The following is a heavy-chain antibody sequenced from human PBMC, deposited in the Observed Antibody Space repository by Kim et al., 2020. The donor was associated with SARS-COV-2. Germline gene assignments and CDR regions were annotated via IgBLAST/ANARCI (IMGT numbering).Heavy chain of an antibody. V-gene: IGHV3-23*01. Sequence: GGSLRLSCAASGFTFSSYAMSWVRQAPGKGLEWVSVISLNSGSTYYTDSVKGRFTISRDNSKNTLYLQMNSLRVDDTAVYYCVKDGYASGVGYFDYWGQGILVTVSS. CDR2: ISLNSGST. CDR1: GFTFSSYA. D-gene: IGHD3-10*01. CDR3: VKDGYASGVGYFDY. J-gene: IGHJ4*02.